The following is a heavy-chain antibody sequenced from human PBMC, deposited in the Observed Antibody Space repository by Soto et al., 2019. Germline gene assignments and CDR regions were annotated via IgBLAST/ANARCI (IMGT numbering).Heavy chain of an antibody. CDR2: IIPIFGTA. Sequence: QVELVQSGAEVKKPGSSVKVSCQASEDTFRNYAISWVRQAPGQGLEWMGGIIPIFGTANYAQKFQGRVTITADTSTSTSYMELGSLRSEDTAVYYCARSPGVFDYWGQGTLVTVSS. V-gene: IGHV1-69*06. CDR3: ARSPGVFDY. J-gene: IGHJ4*02. CDR1: EDTFRNYA. D-gene: IGHD3-10*01.